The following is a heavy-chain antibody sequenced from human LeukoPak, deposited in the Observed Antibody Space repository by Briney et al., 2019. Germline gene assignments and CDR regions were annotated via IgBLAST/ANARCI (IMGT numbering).Heavy chain of an antibody. CDR3: ARDRIDSSGLDY. CDR2: ISYDGSNK. V-gene: IGHV3-30-3*01. CDR1: GFTFSSYA. Sequence: GRSLRLSCAASGFTFSSYAMHWVRQAPGKGLEWVAVISYDGSNKYYADSVKGRFTISRDNSKNTLYLQMNSLRAEDTAVYYCARDRIDSSGLDYWGQGTLVTVSS. J-gene: IGHJ4*02. D-gene: IGHD3-22*01.